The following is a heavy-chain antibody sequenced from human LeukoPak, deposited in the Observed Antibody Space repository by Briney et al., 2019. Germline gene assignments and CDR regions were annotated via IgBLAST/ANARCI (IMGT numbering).Heavy chain of an antibody. J-gene: IGHJ4*02. D-gene: IGHD3-10*01. CDR1: GFTFSSYS. CDR2: ISSSSSYI. V-gene: IGHV3-21*01. Sequence: GGSLRLPCAASGFTFSSYSMNWVRQAPGKGLEWVSSISSSSSYIYYADSVKGRFTISRDNAKNSLYLQMNSLRAEDTAVYYCASGGVRGVIINYWGQGTLVTVSS. CDR3: ASGGVRGVIINY.